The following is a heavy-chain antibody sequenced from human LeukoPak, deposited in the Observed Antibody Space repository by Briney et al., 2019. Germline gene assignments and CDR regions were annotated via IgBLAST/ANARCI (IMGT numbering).Heavy chain of an antibody. CDR2: IRYDGSNK. Sequence: GGSLRLSCAASGFTFSSYGMHWVRQAPGKGLEWVAFIRYDGSNKYYADSVKGRFTISRDNSKNTLYLQMNSLRAEDTAVYYCAKDFRVGSWPDAFDIWGQGTMVTVSS. D-gene: IGHD6-13*01. J-gene: IGHJ3*02. V-gene: IGHV3-30*02. CDR1: GFTFSSYG. CDR3: AKDFRVGSWPDAFDI.